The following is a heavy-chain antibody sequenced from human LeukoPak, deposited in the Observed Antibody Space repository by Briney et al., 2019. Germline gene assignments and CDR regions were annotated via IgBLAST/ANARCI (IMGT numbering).Heavy chain of an antibody. CDR3: ARAPVEKYRNNLIISRFDY. CDR2: INSNSGGT. V-gene: IGHV1-2*02. J-gene: IGHJ4*02. D-gene: IGHD6-6*01. CDR1: GYSFTGYY. Sequence: ASVKVSCKASGYSFTGYYIHWVRQVPGQGLEWMGWINSNSGGTNYAQKFQGRVTMTRDTSITTAYIELSRLRSDDTAVYYCARAPVEKYRNNLIISRFDYWGQGTLVTVSS.